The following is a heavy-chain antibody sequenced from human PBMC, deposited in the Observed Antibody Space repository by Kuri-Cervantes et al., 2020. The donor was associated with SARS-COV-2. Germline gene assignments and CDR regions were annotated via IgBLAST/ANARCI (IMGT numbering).Heavy chain of an antibody. J-gene: IGHJ4*02. V-gene: IGHV3-30-3*01. D-gene: IGHD3-16*02. CDR3: QSFGGVIVQN. CDR2: ISYDGSNK. Sequence: GESLKISCAASGFTFSSYAMHWVRQAPGKGLEWVAVISYDGSNKYHADSVKGRFTISRDNSKNTLYLQMNSLRAEDTAVYYCQSFGGVIVQNWGQGTLVTVSS. CDR1: GFTFSSYA.